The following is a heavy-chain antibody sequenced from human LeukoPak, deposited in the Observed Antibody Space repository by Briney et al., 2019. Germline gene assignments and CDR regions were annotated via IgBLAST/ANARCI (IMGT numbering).Heavy chain of an antibody. D-gene: IGHD1-26*01. CDR2: IKEDGSEK. CDR3: ASSGSYWILFDY. Sequence: GGSLRLSCAASGFTFSSYWMSWVRQAPGKGVEGGANIKEDGSEKYYVDSVKGRFTISRDNAKNSLYLQMNSLRAEDTAVYYCASSGSYWILFDYWGQGTLVTVSS. J-gene: IGHJ4*02. V-gene: IGHV3-7*03. CDR1: GFTFSSYW.